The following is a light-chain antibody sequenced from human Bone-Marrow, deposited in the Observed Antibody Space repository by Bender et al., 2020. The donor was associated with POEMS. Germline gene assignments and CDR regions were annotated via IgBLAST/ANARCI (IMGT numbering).Light chain of an antibody. CDR1: ISDIGGYNY. V-gene: IGLV2-8*01. J-gene: IGLJ2*01. Sequence: QSALTQPASVSGSPGQSITISCTGTISDIGGYNYVSWYQQHPGKVPKLMIYDVVYRPSGVPDRFSGSKSGNTASLTVSGLQGEDEADYYCTSYAGNDNLLFGGGTKLTVL. CDR2: DVV. CDR3: TSYAGNDNLL.